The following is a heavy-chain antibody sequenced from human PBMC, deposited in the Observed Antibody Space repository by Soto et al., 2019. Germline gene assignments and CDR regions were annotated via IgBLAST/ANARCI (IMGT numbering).Heavy chain of an antibody. V-gene: IGHV4-30-4*01. J-gene: IGHJ3*02. CDR2: IYYSGST. CDR3: ARGPTRPYYYDSSGYGAFDI. D-gene: IGHD3-22*01. CDR1: GGSISSGDYY. Sequence: KTSETLSLTCTVSGGSISSGDYYWSWIRQPPGKGLEWIGYIYYSGSTYYNPSLKSRVTISVDTSKNQFSLKLSSVTAADTAVYYCARGPTRPYYYDSSGYGAFDIWGQGTMVTVSS.